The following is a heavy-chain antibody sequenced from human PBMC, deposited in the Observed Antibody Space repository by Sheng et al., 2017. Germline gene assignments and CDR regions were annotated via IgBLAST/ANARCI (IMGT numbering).Heavy chain of an antibody. D-gene: IGHD3-10*01. V-gene: IGHV4-34*01. CDR3: ATIHGSGSPHDY. CDR1: GGSFSGYY. J-gene: IGHJ4*02. Sequence: QVQLQQWGAGLLKPSETLSLTCAVYGGSFSGYYWSWIRQPPGKGLEWIGEINHSGSTNYNPSLKSRVTISVDTSKNQFSLKLSSVTAADTAVYYCATIHGSGSPHDYWGQGTLVTVSS. CDR2: INHSGST.